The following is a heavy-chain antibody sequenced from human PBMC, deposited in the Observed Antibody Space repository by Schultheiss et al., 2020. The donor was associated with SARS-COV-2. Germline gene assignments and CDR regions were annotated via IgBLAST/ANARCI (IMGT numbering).Heavy chain of an antibody. Sequence: SETLSLTCAVYGGSFSDYFWSWIRQPPGKGLEWIGEINHSESTTYNPSLKSRVTISVDTSKNQFSLKLSSVTAADTAVYYCASHRSGYSYGPDAFDIWGQGTMVTVSS. V-gene: IGHV4-34*01. CDR3: ASHRSGYSYGPDAFDI. CDR2: INHSEST. J-gene: IGHJ3*02. D-gene: IGHD5-18*01. CDR1: GGSFSDYF.